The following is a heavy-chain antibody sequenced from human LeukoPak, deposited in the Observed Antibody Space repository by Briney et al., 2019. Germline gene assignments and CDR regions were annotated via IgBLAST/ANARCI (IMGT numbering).Heavy chain of an antibody. CDR2: INDNGGIT. Sequence: GGSLRLSCAASGFTFSSYAMSWVRQAPERGLEWVSSINDNGGITYYEDSVKGRFTISRDNFQNTLYLQMHSLRGEDTAVYYCAKSPLEYCSRGASCYFYYDHWGQGTLVTVSS. V-gene: IGHV3-23*01. CDR3: AKSPLEYCSRGASCYFYYDH. CDR1: GFTFSSYA. J-gene: IGHJ5*02. D-gene: IGHD2-15*01.